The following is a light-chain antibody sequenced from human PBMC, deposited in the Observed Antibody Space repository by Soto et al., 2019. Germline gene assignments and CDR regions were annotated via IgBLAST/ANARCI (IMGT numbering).Light chain of an antibody. Sequence: QSALTQPPSASGSPGQSLAISCTGTSSDVGGYNYVSWYQQHPGKAPKLMIYEVNKRPSGVPDRFSGSKSGNTASLTVSGLQAEDEADYYCSSYAGSSNVFGTGTKSPS. J-gene: IGLJ1*01. CDR2: EVN. CDR3: SSYAGSSNV. CDR1: SSDVGGYNY. V-gene: IGLV2-8*01.